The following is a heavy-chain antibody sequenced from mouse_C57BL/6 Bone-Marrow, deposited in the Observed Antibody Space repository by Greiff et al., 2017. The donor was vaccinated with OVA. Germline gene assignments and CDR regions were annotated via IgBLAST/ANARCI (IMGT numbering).Heavy chain of an antibody. D-gene: IGHD2-3*01. CDR3: ARRWLLRFYAMDY. Sequence: VQLQQSGPELVKPGASVKMSCKASGYTFTDYNMHWVKQSHGKSLEWIGYINPNNGGTSYNQKFKGKATLTVNKSSSTAYMELRSLTSEDSAVYYCARRWLLRFYAMDYWGQGTSVTVSS. V-gene: IGHV1-22*01. CDR2: INPNNGGT. J-gene: IGHJ4*01. CDR1: GYTFTDYN.